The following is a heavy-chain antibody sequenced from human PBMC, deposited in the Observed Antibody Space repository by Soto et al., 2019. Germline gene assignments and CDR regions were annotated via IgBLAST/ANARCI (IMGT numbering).Heavy chain of an antibody. CDR1: GGSISSSSYY. V-gene: IGHV4-39*02. CDR3: AREFYYDSSGFDY. J-gene: IGHJ4*02. D-gene: IGHD3-22*01. CDR2: IYYSGST. Sequence: SETLSLTCTVSGGSISSSSYYWGWIRQPPGKGLEWIGSIYYSGSTYYNPSLKSRVTISVDTSKNQFSLKLSSVTAADTAVYYCAREFYYDSSGFDYWGQGTLVTVSS.